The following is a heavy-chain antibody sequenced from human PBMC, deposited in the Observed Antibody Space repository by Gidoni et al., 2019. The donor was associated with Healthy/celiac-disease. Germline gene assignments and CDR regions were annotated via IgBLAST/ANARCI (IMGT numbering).Heavy chain of an antibody. D-gene: IGHD3-10*01. Sequence: EVQLVESGGGLVKPGGSLRLSCAASGFTFSSYSMNWVRQAPGKGREWVSSISSSSSYIYYADSVKGRFTISRDNAKNSLYLQMNSLRAEDTAVYYCARDSSSWGSENYWGQGTLGTVSS. CDR1: GFTFSSYS. CDR3: ARDSSSWGSENY. J-gene: IGHJ4*02. V-gene: IGHV3-21*01. CDR2: ISSSSSYI.